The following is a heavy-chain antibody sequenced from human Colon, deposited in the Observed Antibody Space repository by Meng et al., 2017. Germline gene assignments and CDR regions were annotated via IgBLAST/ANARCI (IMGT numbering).Heavy chain of an antibody. J-gene: IGHJ4*02. CDR2: ISSSSSYI. V-gene: IGHV3-21*01. Sequence: GESLKISCAASGFTFSSYSMNWVRQAPGKGLEWVSSISSSSSYIYYADSVKGRFTISRDNAKNSLYLQMNSLRAEDTAVYYCASTTGIAVAGTRYWGQGTLVTVSS. CDR3: ASTTGIAVAGTRY. CDR1: GFTFSSYS. D-gene: IGHD6-19*01.